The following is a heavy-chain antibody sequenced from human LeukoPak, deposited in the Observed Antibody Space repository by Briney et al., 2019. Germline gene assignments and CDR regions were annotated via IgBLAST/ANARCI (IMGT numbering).Heavy chain of an antibody. J-gene: IGHJ4*02. CDR2: IYYSGST. V-gene: IGHV4-30-4*01. CDR1: GGSISSGDYY. CDR3: ARERGYGSGSYYEDY. D-gene: IGHD3-10*01. Sequence: PSETLSLTCTVSGGSISSGDYYWSWIRQPPGKGLEWIGYIYYSGSTYYNPSLKSRVTTSVDTSKNQFSLKLSSVTAADTAVYYCARERGYGSGSYYEDYWGQGTLVTVSS.